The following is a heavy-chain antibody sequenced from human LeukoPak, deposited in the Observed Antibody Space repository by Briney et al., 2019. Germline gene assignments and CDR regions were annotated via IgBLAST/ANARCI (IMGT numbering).Heavy chain of an antibody. CDR1: RGTFISYA. CDR2: IIPILGIA. V-gene: IGHV1-69*04. D-gene: IGHD1-7*01. Sequence: SVKVSCKASRGTFISYAIRWVRQAPGQGRAWMGRIIPILGIAKYAQKFQGRVTITAHKSTSTAHSHLSSLRSEATAVYYCASSKLELWAMHVFDIWGQGTMVTVPS. J-gene: IGHJ3*02. CDR3: ASSKLELWAMHVFDI.